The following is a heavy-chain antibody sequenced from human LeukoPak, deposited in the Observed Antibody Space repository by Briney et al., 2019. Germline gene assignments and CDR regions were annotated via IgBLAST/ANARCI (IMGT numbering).Heavy chain of an antibody. CDR3: ARDRNWGKEDFFDY. CDR1: GFIFSKYG. CDR2: ISSDGSDR. D-gene: IGHD7-27*01. V-gene: IGHV3-30*03. J-gene: IGHJ4*02. Sequence: GGSLRLSCATSGFIFSKYGMNWVRQASGKGLEWVAFISSDGSDRSYADSVKGRFTISRDNSKNTVYLEMNSLRPEDTAVYYCARDRNWGKEDFFDYWGQGTLVTVSS.